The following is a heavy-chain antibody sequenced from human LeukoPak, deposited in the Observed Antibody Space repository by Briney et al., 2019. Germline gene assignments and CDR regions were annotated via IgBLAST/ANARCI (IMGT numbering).Heavy chain of an antibody. CDR1: GHTFTSYY. V-gene: IGHV1-2*02. D-gene: IGHD2-2*03. CDR3: ARGHLDNGNDY. CDR2: INPNSGGT. J-gene: IGHJ4*02. Sequence: VASVKVSCTASGHTFTSYYMHCVPQAPGQGLEWMGWINPNSGGTNYEQKFQGRVTMTRDTSISTAYMELSRMRSDDTAVYYCARGHLDNGNDYWGQGTLVTVSS.